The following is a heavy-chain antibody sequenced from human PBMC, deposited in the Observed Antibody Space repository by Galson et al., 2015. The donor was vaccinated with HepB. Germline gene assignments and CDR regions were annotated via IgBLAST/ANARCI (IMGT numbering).Heavy chain of an antibody. Sequence: SETLSLTCTVSGGSISSSSYYWGWIRQPPGKGLEWIGSIYYSGSTYYNPSLKSRVAISVDTSKNQFSLKLSSVTAADTAVYYCARDSYVLYYDSSGYGDAFDIWGQGTMVTVSS. CDR2: IYYSGST. CDR3: ARDSYVLYYDSSGYGDAFDI. CDR1: GGSISSSSYY. D-gene: IGHD3-22*01. V-gene: IGHV4-39*02. J-gene: IGHJ3*02.